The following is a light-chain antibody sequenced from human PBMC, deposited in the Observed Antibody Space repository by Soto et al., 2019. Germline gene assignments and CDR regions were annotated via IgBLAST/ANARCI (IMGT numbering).Light chain of an antibody. V-gene: IGLV6-57*01. J-gene: IGLJ3*02. CDR2: ENS. Sequence: NFMLTQPHSVSQSPGKTVTISCTRSSGSIANNYVQWYQQRPGSSPTTVIYENSQRPSGVPDRFSGSIDSSSNSASLTVSGLKTEDEADYYYQSYDSDTGVFGGGTKVTVL. CDR3: QSYDSDTGV. CDR1: SGSIANNY.